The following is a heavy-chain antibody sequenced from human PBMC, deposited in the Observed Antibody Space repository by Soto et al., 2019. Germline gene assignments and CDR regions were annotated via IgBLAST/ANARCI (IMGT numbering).Heavy chain of an antibody. V-gene: IGHV1-2*04. J-gene: IGHJ5*02. CDR3: AGHKYSSSSEDWFDP. D-gene: IGHD6-6*01. CDR2: INPNSGGT. CDR1: GYTFTGYY. Sequence: ASVKVSCKASGYTFTGYYMHWVRQAPGQGLEWMGWINPNSGGTNYAQKFQGWVTMTRDTSISTAYMELSRLRSDDTAVYYCAGHKYSSSSEDWFDPWGQGTQVTVPQ.